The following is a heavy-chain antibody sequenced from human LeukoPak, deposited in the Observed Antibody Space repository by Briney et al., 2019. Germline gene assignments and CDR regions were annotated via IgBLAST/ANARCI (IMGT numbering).Heavy chain of an antibody. CDR3: AGDSGYYYDSSGD. CDR1: GFTFSSYS. J-gene: IGHJ6*04. CDR2: ISSSSSTI. D-gene: IGHD3-22*01. Sequence: GGSLRLSCAASGFTFSSYSMNWVRQAPGKGLEWVSYISSSSSTIYYADSVKGRFTISRDNAKNSLYLQMNSLRAEDTAVYYCAGDSGYYYDSSGDWGKGTTVTVSS. V-gene: IGHV3-48*01.